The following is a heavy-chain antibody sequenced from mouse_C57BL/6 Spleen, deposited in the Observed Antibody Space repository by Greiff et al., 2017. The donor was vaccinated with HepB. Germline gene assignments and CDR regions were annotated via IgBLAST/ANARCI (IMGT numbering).Heavy chain of an antibody. D-gene: IGHD1-1*02. CDR1: GYTFTSYW. V-gene: IGHV1-53*01. CDR3: ATPGSYSAWFAY. J-gene: IGHJ3*01. CDR2: INPSNGGT. Sequence: QVQLKQPGTELVKPGASVKLSCKASGYTFTSYWMHWVKQRPGQGLEWIGNINPSNGGTNYNEKFKSKATLTVDKSSSTAYMQLSSLTSEDSAVYYCATPGSYSAWFAYWGQGTLVTVSA.